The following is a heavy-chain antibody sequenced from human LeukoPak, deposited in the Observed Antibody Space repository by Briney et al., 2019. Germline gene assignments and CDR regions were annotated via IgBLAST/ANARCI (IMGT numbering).Heavy chain of an antibody. CDR1: GYTFTNYY. CDR2: IDPSGGST. V-gene: IGHV1-46*01. Sequence: GASVKVSCKASGYTFTNYYMHWVRQAPGQGLEWMGIIDPSGGSTTYAQKFQGRVTMTRDTSTSTVYMELSSLRSEDTAVYYCASPYYYDSSGYASAFDIWGQGTMVTVSS. CDR3: ASPYYYDSSGYASAFDI. J-gene: IGHJ3*02. D-gene: IGHD3-22*01.